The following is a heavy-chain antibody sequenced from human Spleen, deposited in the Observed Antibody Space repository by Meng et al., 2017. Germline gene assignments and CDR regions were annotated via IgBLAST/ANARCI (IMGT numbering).Heavy chain of an antibody. Sequence: VARVESGAEVKKPGASVKVSCKPSGYNFPDYWLHWVRRAPGQGLEWMGRIDPKSGDTHYAQSFQGRVTMTGDTSISTAYMELSGLRSDDTAMYYCVRDEDISAAGKLFGDYWGQGTLVTVSS. D-gene: IGHD6-13*01. J-gene: IGHJ4*02. CDR3: VRDEDISAAGKLFGDY. V-gene: IGHV1-2*06. CDR1: GYNFPDYW. CDR2: IDPKSGDT.